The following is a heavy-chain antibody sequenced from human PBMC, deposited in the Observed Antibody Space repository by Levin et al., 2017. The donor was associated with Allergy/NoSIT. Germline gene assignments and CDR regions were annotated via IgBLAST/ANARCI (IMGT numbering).Heavy chain of an antibody. V-gene: IGHV5-51*01. Sequence: GESLKISCKGSGYSFTTYWIGWVRQMPGKGLEWMGIIYPGDSDTRYSPSFQGQVTISADKSISTAYLQWSSLKASDTAVYYCARRAHCSSASCSGGSLWYFDRWGRGTLVTVSS. CDR3: ARRAHCSSASCSGGSLWYFDR. CDR1: GYSFTTYW. D-gene: IGHD2-2*01. CDR2: IYPGDSDT. J-gene: IGHJ2*01.